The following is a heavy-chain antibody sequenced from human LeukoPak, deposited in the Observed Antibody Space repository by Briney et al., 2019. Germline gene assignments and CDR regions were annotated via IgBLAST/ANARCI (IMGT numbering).Heavy chain of an antibody. CDR2: IYYSGST. V-gene: IGHV4-59*01. Sequence: SETLSLTCTVSGGSISSYYWSWIRQPPGKGLEWIGYIYYSGSTNYNPSLKSRVTISVDTSKNQFSLKLSSVTAADTAVYYCARDRMSALNYWGQGTLVTVSS. CDR1: GGSISSYY. J-gene: IGHJ4*02. D-gene: IGHD3-16*01. CDR3: ARDRMSALNY.